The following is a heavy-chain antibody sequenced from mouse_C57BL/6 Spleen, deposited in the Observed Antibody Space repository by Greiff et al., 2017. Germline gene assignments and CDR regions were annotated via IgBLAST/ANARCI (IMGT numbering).Heavy chain of an antibody. CDR1: GFTFTNSC. CDR2: IDPADGNT. D-gene: IGHD2-12*01. V-gene: IGHV14-3*01. J-gene: IGHJ3*01. Sequence: VHLKQSVAELVRPGASVKLSCTASGFTFTNSCMHWVKQRPEQGLEWIGRIDPADGNTKYAPEFQGKATITEDKSSNTAFLQLSSLTSEDTAIYYCARLGSYYSAYWGQGTLVTVSA. CDR3: ARLGSYYSAY.